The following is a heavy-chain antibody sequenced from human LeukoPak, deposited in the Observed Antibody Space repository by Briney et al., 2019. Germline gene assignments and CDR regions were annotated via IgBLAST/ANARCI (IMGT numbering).Heavy chain of an antibody. D-gene: IGHD3-3*01. V-gene: IGHV3-23*01. J-gene: IGHJ4*02. CDR3: ANTEEWLTAGY. CDR2: ISGSGGST. Sequence: GGSLRLSCAASGFTFSSYAMSWVRQAPGNGLEWVSAISGSGGSTYYADSVKGRFTISSDNSKNTLYLQMNSLRAEDTAVYYCANTEEWLTAGYWGQGTLVTVSS. CDR1: GFTFSSYA.